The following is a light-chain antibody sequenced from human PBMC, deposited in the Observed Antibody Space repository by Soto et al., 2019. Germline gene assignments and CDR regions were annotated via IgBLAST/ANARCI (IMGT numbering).Light chain of an antibody. CDR1: QSISSS. Sequence: DIPVTQSPSTLSASVGDRVTITCRASQSISSSLAWYHQKPGTAPKLLIYDASSLERGVPSRFSGSGSGTEFTLTICSLQPDDFATYYCQQYGGFSRTFGQGTKV. J-gene: IGKJ1*01. V-gene: IGKV1-5*01. CDR2: DAS. CDR3: QQYGGFSRT.